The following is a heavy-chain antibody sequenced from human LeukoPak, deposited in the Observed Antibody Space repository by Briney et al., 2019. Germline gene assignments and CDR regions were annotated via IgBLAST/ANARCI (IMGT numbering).Heavy chain of an antibody. CDR1: GFTFSRND. Sequence: QSGGSLRLSCTVSGFTFSRNDMSWLRQAPGKGLEWVSDISGSGGSIFYADSVKGRFTISRDNSKNTLYLQMNTLRAEDTALYYCAGAWTWGQGTLVTVSS. CDR2: ISGSGGSI. J-gene: IGHJ4*02. CDR3: AGAWT. D-gene: IGHD1-1*01. V-gene: IGHV3-23*01.